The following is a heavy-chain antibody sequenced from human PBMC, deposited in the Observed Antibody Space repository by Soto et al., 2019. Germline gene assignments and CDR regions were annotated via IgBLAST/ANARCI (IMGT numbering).Heavy chain of an antibody. V-gene: IGHV1-2*04. D-gene: IGHD6-19*01. CDR3: ARESGAVAVYYFDY. Sequence: QVQLVQSGAEVKKPGASVKVSCKASGYTFTGYYMHWVRQAPGQGLEWMGWINPNSGGTNYAQKFQGWVTMTRATSISTAYMELSRLRSDDTAVYYCARESGAVAVYYFDYWGQGTLVTVSS. CDR1: GYTFTGYY. CDR2: INPNSGGT. J-gene: IGHJ4*02.